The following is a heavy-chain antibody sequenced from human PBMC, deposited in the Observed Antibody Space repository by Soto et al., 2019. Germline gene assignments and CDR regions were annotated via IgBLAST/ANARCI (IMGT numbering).Heavy chain of an antibody. CDR1: GFTFSNYG. D-gene: IGHD3-22*01. Sequence: GGSLRLSCAASGFTFSNYGMHWVRQAPGKGLEWVAVISYDGGNEYYADSVKGRFTISRDNSKNTLYLQMNSLRAGDTALYYCAKDYYYDSSGYYSTPLYWGQGTLVTVSS. J-gene: IGHJ4*02. CDR3: AKDYYYDSSGYYSTPLY. CDR2: ISYDGGNE. V-gene: IGHV3-30*18.